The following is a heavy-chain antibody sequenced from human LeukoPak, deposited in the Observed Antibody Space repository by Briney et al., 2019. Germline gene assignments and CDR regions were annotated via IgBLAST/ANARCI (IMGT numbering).Heavy chain of an antibody. V-gene: IGHV4-59*01. CDR2: IYYSGST. CDR3: GKGNTAMAHY. J-gene: IGHJ4*02. D-gene: IGHD5-18*01. Sequence: SETLSLTCTVSGGSISSYYWSWIRQPPGKGLEWIGYIYYSGSTNYNPSLKSRVTISVDTSKNQFSLKLSSVTAADTAVYYCGKGNTAMAHYWGQGTLVTVSS. CDR1: GGSISSYY.